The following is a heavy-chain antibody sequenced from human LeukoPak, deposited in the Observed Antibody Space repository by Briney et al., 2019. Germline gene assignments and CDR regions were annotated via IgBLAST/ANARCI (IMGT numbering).Heavy chain of an antibody. CDR2: IYHSGST. CDR1: GGSISSSNW. J-gene: IGHJ4*02. CDR3: ARVGIRWPQEYYFDY. D-gene: IGHD4-23*01. V-gene: IGHV4-4*02. Sequence: PSGTLSLTCAVSGGSISSSNWWSWVRQPPGKGLEWIGEIYHSGSTNYNPSLKSRVTISVDRSKNQFSLKLSSVTAADTAVYYCARVGIRWPQEYYFDYCGQGTLATISS.